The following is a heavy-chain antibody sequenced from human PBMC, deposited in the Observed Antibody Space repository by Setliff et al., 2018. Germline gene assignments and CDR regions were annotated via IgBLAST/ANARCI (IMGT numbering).Heavy chain of an antibody. CDR3: ARAGYYDSSGYYNWFDP. V-gene: IGHV4-38-2*02. D-gene: IGHD3-22*01. J-gene: IGHJ5*02. CDR2: IYHSGRI. CDR1: GYSISSGYY. Sequence: SETLSLTCTVSGYSISSGYYWGWIRQPPGKGLEWIGSIYHSGRIFHNSSLKSRVTISIGTSKIQFSLKLSSVTAADTAVYYCARAGYYDSSGYYNWFDPWGQGTLVTVSS.